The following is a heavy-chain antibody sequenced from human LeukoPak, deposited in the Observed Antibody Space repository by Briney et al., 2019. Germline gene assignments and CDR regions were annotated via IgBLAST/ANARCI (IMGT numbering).Heavy chain of an antibody. CDR1: GGSNSRGGYY. CDR3: AREEYSTGAFDI. V-gene: IGHV4-31*01. Sequence: SEALSLTCPVTGGSNSRGGYYWRWIRQHRREGLEWIGYIYSGGGTYYNPSLRSLVTISVETSKTQFSLKLSSVTAADTAVYYCAREEYSTGAFDIWGQGTMVTVSS. CDR2: IYSGGGT. J-gene: IGHJ3*02. D-gene: IGHD4-11*01.